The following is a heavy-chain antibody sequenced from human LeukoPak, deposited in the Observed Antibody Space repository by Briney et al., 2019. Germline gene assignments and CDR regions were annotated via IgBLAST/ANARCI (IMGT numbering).Heavy chain of an antibody. CDR2: ISSSGGSI. J-gene: IGHJ4*02. CDR1: GFTFSDYY. Sequence: PGGSLRLSCVASGFTFSDYYMSWIRQAPGKGLEWVSFISSSGGSIYYADSVKGRFTISRDNAKNSLYLQMNSLRPADTAVYYCMRVSRGSGGYFDYWAKGTLVTASS. D-gene: IGHD3-10*01. CDR3: MRVSRGSGGYFDY. V-gene: IGHV3-11*04.